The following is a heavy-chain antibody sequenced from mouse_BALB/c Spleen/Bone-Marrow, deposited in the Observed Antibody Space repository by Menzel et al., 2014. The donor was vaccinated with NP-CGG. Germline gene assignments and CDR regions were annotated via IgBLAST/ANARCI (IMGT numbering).Heavy chain of an antibody. CDR3: ARSGSSSGYFDY. CDR2: LSSGSSTI. D-gene: IGHD1-1*01. Sequence: EVKLVESGGGLVQPGGSRKLSCAASGFTFSSFAMHWVRQAPEKGLEWVAYLSSGSSTIYYADTVMGRFTISRDNPKNTLFLQMTSLRSEDTAMYYCARSGSSSGYFDYWGQGTTLTVSS. CDR1: GFTFSSFA. J-gene: IGHJ2*01. V-gene: IGHV5-17*02.